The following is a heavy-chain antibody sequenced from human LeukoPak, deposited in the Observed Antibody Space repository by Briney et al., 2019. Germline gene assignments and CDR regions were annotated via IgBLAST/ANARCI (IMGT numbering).Heavy chain of an antibody. J-gene: IGHJ4*02. Sequence: GASVKVSCKASGYTFTSYGISWVRQAPGQGLEWMGWINPNSGGTNYAQKFQGRVTMTRDTSISTAYMELSRLRSDDTAVYYCARAKTGDLDYWGQGTLVTVSS. CDR2: INPNSGGT. CDR1: GYTFTSYG. V-gene: IGHV1-2*02. D-gene: IGHD7-27*01. CDR3: ARAKTGDLDY.